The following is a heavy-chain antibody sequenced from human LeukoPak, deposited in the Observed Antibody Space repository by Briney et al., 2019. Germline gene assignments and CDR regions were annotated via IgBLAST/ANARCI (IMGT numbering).Heavy chain of an antibody. CDR3: ARSPSGYRFDS. CDR2: ISNSGST. Sequence: SETLSLTCAISGVSINRGTFFWTWIRKPPGKGLEWIGYISNSGSTNYHPSLKSRVTISSDTSKTQFTLKLTSVTAADTAVYYCARSPSGYRFDSWGQGTLVTVSS. CDR1: GVSINRGTFF. D-gene: IGHD3-22*01. J-gene: IGHJ4*02. V-gene: IGHV4-61*01.